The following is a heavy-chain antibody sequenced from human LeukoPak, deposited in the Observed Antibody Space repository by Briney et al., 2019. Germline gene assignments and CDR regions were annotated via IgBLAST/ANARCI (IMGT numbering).Heavy chain of an antibody. D-gene: IGHD5-18*01. CDR1: GFTFSSYG. Sequence: QSGGSLRLSYAVSGFTFSSYGMNWVRQAPGKGLEWVAVIPYDGSNKYYADSVKGRFTISRDNSKNTLYLQMNSLRAENTAVYYCAKDSASYGIIYYFDYWGQGTLVTVSS. CDR2: IPYDGSNK. J-gene: IGHJ4*02. CDR3: AKDSASYGIIYYFDY. V-gene: IGHV3-30*18.